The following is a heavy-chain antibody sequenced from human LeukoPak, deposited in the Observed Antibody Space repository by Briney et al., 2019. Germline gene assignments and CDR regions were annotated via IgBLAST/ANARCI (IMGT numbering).Heavy chain of an antibody. CDR1: GGSISSYY. Sequence: PSETLSLTCTVSGGSISSYYWSRIRQPPGKGLEWIGYIYYSGSTNYNPSLKSRVTISVDTSKNQFSLKLSSVTAADTAVYYCARERSGSYLDYWGQGTLVTVSS. CDR2: IYYSGST. V-gene: IGHV4-59*01. D-gene: IGHD1-26*01. J-gene: IGHJ4*02. CDR3: ARERSGSYLDY.